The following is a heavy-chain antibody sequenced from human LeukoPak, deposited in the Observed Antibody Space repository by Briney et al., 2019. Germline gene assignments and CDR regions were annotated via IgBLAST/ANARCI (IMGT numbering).Heavy chain of an antibody. V-gene: IGHV4-34*01. CDR3: ARRIAVAGHWFDP. Sequence: SETLSLTCAVYGGSFSGYYWSWIRQPPRKGLEWIGSICYSGITYYNPSLKSRVTISVDTSKNQFSLILSSVTAADTAVYYCARRIAVAGHWFDPWGQGTLVTVSS. CDR2: ICYSGIT. D-gene: IGHD6-19*01. J-gene: IGHJ5*02. CDR1: GGSFSGYY.